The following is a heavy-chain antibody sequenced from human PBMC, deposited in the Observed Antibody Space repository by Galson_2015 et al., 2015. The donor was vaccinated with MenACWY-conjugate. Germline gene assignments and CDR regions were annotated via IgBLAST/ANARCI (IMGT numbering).Heavy chain of an antibody. D-gene: IGHD1-26*01. V-gene: IGHV4-59*01. J-gene: IGHJ6*02. Sequence: ETLSLTCTVSGGSISSYYWSWIRQPPGKGLEWIGYIYYSGSTNYNPSLKSRVTISVDTSKNQFSLKLSSVTAADTAVYYCARVGRGSGETYYYYYGMDVWGQGTTVTVSS. CDR1: GGSISSYY. CDR3: ARVGRGSGETYYYYYGMDV. CDR2: IYYSGST.